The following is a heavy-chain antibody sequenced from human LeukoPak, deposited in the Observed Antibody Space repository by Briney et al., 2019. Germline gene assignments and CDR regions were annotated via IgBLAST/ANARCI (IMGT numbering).Heavy chain of an antibody. D-gene: IGHD4-11*01. V-gene: IGHV1-46*01. J-gene: IGHJ4*02. CDR3: ARGWTTELSAMGY. CDR2: INPSGSST. Sequence: ASVKVSCKASGYTFTNYYMHWVRQAPGQGLEWMGIINPSGSSTSYVKKFQGRVTMTRDTSTSIVYMELTSLRSEDTAVYYCARGWTTELSAMGYWGQGTLVTVSS. CDR1: GYTFTNYY.